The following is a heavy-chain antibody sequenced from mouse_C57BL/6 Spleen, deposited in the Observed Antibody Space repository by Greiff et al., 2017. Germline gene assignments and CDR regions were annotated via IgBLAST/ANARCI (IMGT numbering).Heavy chain of an antibody. V-gene: IGHV1-82*01. CDR3: AREDYDYDPYYYAMDY. CDR2: IYPGDGDT. Sequence: VKLQQSGPELVKPGASVKISCKASGYAFSSSWMNWVKQRPGKGLEWIGRIYPGDGDTNYNGKFKGKATLTADKSSSTAYMQLSSLTSEDSAVYFCAREDYDYDPYYYAMDYWGQGTSVTVSS. J-gene: IGHJ4*01. CDR1: GYAFSSSW. D-gene: IGHD2-4*01.